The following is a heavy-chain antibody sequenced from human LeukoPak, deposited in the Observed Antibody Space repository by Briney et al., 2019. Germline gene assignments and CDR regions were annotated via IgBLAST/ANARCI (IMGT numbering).Heavy chain of an antibody. CDR1: GFTFSSYA. CDR3: ARAPFIPAAIDY. CDR2: IYYSGST. Sequence: LRLSCAASGFTFSSYAMSWVRQAPGKGLEWTGYIYYSGSTYYNPSLKSRLTISVDTSKNQFSLKLSSVTAADTAVHYCARAPFIPAAIDYWGQGTLVTVSS. D-gene: IGHD2-2*01. V-gene: IGHV4-31*02. J-gene: IGHJ4*02.